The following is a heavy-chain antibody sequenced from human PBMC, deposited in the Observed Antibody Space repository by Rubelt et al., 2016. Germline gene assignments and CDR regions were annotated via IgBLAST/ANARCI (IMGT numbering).Heavy chain of an antibody. J-gene: IGHJ4*02. CDR1: GGSISSYY. Sequence: QVQLQESGPGLVKPSETLSLTCTVSGGSISSYYWSWIRQPPGKGLEWIGYLYYSGGTNYNPSLKSRLTQSVDTSKNQFSLKLSSVTAADTAVYYCARADIVATNSFDYWGQGTLVTVSS. V-gene: IGHV4-59*12. CDR2: LYYSGGT. CDR3: ARADIVATNSFDY. D-gene: IGHD5-12*01.